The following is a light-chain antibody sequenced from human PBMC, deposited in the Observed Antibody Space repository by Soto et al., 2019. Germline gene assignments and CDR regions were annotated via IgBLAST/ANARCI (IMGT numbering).Light chain of an antibody. Sequence: DIVMTQSPDSLSVSLVERATINCKSSQSVLYSSNNKNYLAWYQQKLGQPPKLLIYWASTRESGVPDRFSGSGSGTDFTLTISSLQAEDVAVYYCQQYYSTLALTFGGGTKVDI. CDR1: QSVLYSSNNKNY. CDR2: WAS. CDR3: QQYYSTLALT. J-gene: IGKJ4*01. V-gene: IGKV4-1*01.